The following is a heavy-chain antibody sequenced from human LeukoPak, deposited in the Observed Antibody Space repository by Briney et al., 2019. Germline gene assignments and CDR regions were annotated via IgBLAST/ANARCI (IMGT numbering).Heavy chain of an antibody. CDR2: IKQDGSEK. D-gene: IGHD3-3*01. CDR3: ARANVLRFLEWLLYGDSFDY. V-gene: IGHV3-7*04. CDR1: GFTFSSYW. Sequence: GGSLRFSCAASGFTFSSYWMSWVRQAPGKGLEWVANIKQDGSEKYYVDSVKGRFTISRDNAKNSLYLQMNSLRAGDTAVYYCARANVLRFLEWLLYGDSFDYWGQGTLVTVSS. J-gene: IGHJ4*02.